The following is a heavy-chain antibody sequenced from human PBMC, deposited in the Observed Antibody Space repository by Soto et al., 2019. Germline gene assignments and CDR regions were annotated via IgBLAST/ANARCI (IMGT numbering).Heavy chain of an antibody. J-gene: IGHJ4*01. CDR3: VRGMNPLF. Sequence: GGSLRLSCAASGFTLRTYTMNWVRQAPGKGLEWVSSISISSSDRYHADSVRGRFTISRDNAKNALYLQMNSLRADDTAVYFCVRGMNPLFGGQGTLVTVSS. V-gene: IGHV3-21*06. CDR2: ISISSSDR. CDR1: GFTLRTYT.